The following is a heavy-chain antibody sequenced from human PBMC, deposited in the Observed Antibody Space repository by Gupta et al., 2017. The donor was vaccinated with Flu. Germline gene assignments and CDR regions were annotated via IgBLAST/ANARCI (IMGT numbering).Heavy chain of an antibody. J-gene: IGHJ4*02. CDR2: IYYSGST. CDR3: AVMRGSDYELYAFDY. Sequence: QLQLQESGPGLVKPSETLSLTCTVSGGSISSSSYYWGWIRQPPGKGLEGMGSIYYSGSTYYNQSRKSRVTISVETSKNQVSLKLSSVTAADTAVYYCAVMRGSDYELYAFDYGGQGTLVTVSS. V-gene: IGHV4-39*01. CDR1: GGSISSSSYY. D-gene: IGHD1-26*01.